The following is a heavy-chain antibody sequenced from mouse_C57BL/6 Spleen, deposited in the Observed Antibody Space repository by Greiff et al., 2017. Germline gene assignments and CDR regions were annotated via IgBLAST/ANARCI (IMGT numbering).Heavy chain of an antibody. Sequence: QVQLQQSGAELVRPGASVTLSCKASGYTFTDYEMHWVKQTPVHGLEWIGAIDPETGGTAYNQKFKGKAILTADKSSSTADMELRSLTSEDSAVYYCTRTYGSSQGYAMDYWGQGTSVTVSS. CDR3: TRTYGSSQGYAMDY. D-gene: IGHD1-1*01. CDR2: IDPETGGT. J-gene: IGHJ4*01. CDR1: GYTFTDYE. V-gene: IGHV1-15*01.